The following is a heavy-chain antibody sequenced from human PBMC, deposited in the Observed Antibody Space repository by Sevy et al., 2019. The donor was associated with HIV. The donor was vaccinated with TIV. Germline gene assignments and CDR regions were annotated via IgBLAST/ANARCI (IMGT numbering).Heavy chain of an antibody. CDR1: GYTFTSYG. Sequence: ASVKVSCKASGYTFTSYGISWVRQAPGQGLEWMGWISAYNGNRNYAQKLQGRVTMTTDTSTSTAYMELRSLRSDDTAVYYCASGSKRQSWFDPWGQGTLVTVSS. CDR3: ASGSKRQSWFDP. D-gene: IGHD1-26*01. J-gene: IGHJ5*02. V-gene: IGHV1-18*04. CDR2: ISAYNGNR.